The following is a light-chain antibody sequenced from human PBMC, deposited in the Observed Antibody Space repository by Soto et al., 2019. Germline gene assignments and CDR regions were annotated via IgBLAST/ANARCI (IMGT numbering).Light chain of an antibody. Sequence: DIQMTQSPSSLSASVGDRVTITCRASHSISTYLSWYQHRPGKAPKLLIYSASTLQSGVPPRFSGSGSGTDITLTISSLQPEDFATYYCQQSFNTLTFGGGTKVEI. CDR1: HSISTY. J-gene: IGKJ4*01. V-gene: IGKV1-39*01. CDR3: QQSFNTLT. CDR2: SAS.